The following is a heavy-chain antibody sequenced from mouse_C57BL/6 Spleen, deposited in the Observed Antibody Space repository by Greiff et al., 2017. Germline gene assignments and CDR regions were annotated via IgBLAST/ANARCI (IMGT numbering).Heavy chain of an antibody. J-gene: IGHJ2*01. CDR1: GYSFTSGYY. CDR3: ARGIYPYYFDY. V-gene: IGHV3-6*01. CDR2: ISYDGSN. Sequence: EVQLQESGPGLVKPSPSLSLTCSVTGYSFTSGYYWNWIRQFPGNKLEWMGYISYDGSNNYNPSLKNRISITRDTSKNQFFLKLNSVTTEDTATYCCARGIYPYYFDYWGQGTTLTVSS.